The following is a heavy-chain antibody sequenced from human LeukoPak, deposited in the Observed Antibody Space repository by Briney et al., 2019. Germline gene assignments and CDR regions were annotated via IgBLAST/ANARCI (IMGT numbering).Heavy chain of an antibody. CDR1: GFTVSSNY. D-gene: IGHD3-22*01. V-gene: IGHV3-53*01. CDR3: ARSSRYYYESSGYYPGPPDH. Sequence: PGGSLRLSCAASGFTVSSNYMSWVRQAPGKGLEWVSVIYNVGNTHYADSVKGRFTISRDISKNTVYLQMNSLRAEDTAMYFCARSSRYYYESSGYYPGPPDHWGQGTLVTVSS. CDR2: IYNVGNT. J-gene: IGHJ5*02.